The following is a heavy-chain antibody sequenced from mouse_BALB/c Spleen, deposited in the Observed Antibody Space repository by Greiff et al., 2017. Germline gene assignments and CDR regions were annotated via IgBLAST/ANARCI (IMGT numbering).Heavy chain of an antibody. D-gene: IGHD1-1*01. CDR3: ARSLIDAMDY. CDR1: GFTFSSFG. V-gene: IGHV5-17*02. J-gene: IGHJ4*01. CDR2: ISSGSSTI. Sequence: EVKLVESGGGLVQPGGSRKLSCAASGFTFSSFGMHWVRQAPEKGLEWVAYISSGSSTIYYADTVKGRFTISRDNPKNTLFLQMTSLRSEDTAMYYCARSLIDAMDYWGQGTSVTVSS.